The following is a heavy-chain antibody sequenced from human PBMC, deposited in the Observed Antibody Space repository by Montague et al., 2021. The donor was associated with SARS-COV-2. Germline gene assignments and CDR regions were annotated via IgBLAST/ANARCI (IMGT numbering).Heavy chain of an antibody. V-gene: IGHV3-48*03. CDR3: AAGGSINY. D-gene: IGHD3-10*01. Sequence: SLRLSCAASGFTFRRYELHWVRQPPGKGLQWVSYINTGGDTMFYADSVKVRFTTSRDDAKNSLFLQINSLRADDTGVYYCAAGGSINYWGQGTLVTVSP. J-gene: IGHJ4*02. CDR1: GFTFRRYE. CDR2: INTGGDTM.